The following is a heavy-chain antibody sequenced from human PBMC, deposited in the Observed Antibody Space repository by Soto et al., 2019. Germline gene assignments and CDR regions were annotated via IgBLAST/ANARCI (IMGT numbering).Heavy chain of an antibody. V-gene: IGHV4-59*01. D-gene: IGHD2-2*01. J-gene: IGHJ4*02. CDR3: ARSYGHPYHFAY. Sequence: SETLSLTCTVSGGSISSYYWSWIRQPPGKGLEWIGYIYYSGSTNYNPSLKSRVTISVDTSKNQFSLKLSSVTAADTAVYYCARSYGHPYHFAYWGQGTLVTVSS. CDR2: IYYSGST. CDR1: GGSISSYY.